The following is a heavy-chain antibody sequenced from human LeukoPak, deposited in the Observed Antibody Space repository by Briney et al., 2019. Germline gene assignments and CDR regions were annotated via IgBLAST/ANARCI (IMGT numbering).Heavy chain of an antibody. V-gene: IGHV3-48*03. CDR1: GFTFSACE. D-gene: IGHD3-10*01. CDR3: ATVATMVGVPLDALDI. Sequence: GGSLRLSCAISGFTFSACELTWVRQAPGKGLEWVSYISRRGSTRYYADSVKGRFTISRDNAKNSLYLQMNSLRAEDTAVYYCATVATMVGVPLDALDIWGQGTMVSVSS. CDR2: ISRRGSTR. J-gene: IGHJ3*02.